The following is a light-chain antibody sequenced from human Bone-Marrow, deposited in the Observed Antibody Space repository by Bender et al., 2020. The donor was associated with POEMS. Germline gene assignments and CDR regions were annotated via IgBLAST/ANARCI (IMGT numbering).Light chain of an antibody. V-gene: IGLV2-11*01. Sequence: QSALTQPPSVSGSPGQSVTISCTGTSSDVGYYNFVSWYQQYPGKAPKLMIYDVSRRPSGVPDRFSGSRSGNTASLTISGLQAEDEADYYCCSNAGSHSLVFGIGTKVTVL. CDR3: CSNAGSHSLV. CDR1: SSDVGYYNF. J-gene: IGLJ1*01. CDR2: DVS.